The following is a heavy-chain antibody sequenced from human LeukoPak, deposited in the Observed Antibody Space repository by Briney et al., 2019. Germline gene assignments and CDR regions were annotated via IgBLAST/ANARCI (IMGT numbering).Heavy chain of an antibody. Sequence: SETLSLTCAVYGGSFSGYYWSWIRQPPGKGLEWIGEINHSGSTNYNPSLKSRVTISVDTSKNQFSLKLSSVTAADTAVYYCARGAGALTLDYFDYWGQGTLVTVSS. CDR3: ARGAGALTLDYFDY. V-gene: IGHV4-34*01. CDR2: INHSGST. D-gene: IGHD4/OR15-4a*01. CDR1: GGSFSGYY. J-gene: IGHJ4*02.